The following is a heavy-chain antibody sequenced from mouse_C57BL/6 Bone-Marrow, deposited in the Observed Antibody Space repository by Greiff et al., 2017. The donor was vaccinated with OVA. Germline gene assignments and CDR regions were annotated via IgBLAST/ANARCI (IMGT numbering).Heavy chain of an antibody. CDR1: GYTFTSYT. D-gene: IGHD4-1*01. CDR3: ARELTGTDWYFDV. CDR2: INPSSGYT. Sequence: VQLQQSGAELARPGASVKMSCKASGYTFTSYTMHWVKQRPGQGLEWIGYINPSSGYTKYNQKFKDKATLTADKSSSTAYMQLSSLTSEDSAVYYCARELTGTDWYFDVWGTGTTVTVSS. J-gene: IGHJ1*03. V-gene: IGHV1-4*01.